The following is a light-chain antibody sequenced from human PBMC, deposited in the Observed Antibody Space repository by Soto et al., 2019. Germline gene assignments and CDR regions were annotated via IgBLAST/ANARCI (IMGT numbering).Light chain of an antibody. CDR3: QSYDSSLSALV. CDR1: SSNIGAGYD. Sequence: QSVLTQPHSVSGAPGQRVTISSTGSSSNIGAGYDVHWYQQLPGTAPKLLIYGNSNRPSGVPDRFSGSKSGTSASLAITGLQAEDQADYYCQSYDSSLSALVFGGGTKLTVL. J-gene: IGLJ2*01. V-gene: IGLV1-40*01. CDR2: GNS.